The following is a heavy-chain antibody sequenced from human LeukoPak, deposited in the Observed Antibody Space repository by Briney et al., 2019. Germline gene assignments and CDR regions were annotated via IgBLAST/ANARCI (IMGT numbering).Heavy chain of an antibody. CDR3: GRVPAAGTGPDY. Sequence: PSETLSLTCTVSGGSVSSTNDYWSWIRQPPGKGLEWVGFFSYNVHSDYNPSLKSRVTISADTSKNQFSLRLSSVTAADTAIYYCGRVPAAGTGPDYWGQGTLVTVSS. J-gene: IGHJ4*02. D-gene: IGHD6-13*01. V-gene: IGHV4-61*01. CDR1: GGSVSSTNDY. CDR2: FSYNVHS.